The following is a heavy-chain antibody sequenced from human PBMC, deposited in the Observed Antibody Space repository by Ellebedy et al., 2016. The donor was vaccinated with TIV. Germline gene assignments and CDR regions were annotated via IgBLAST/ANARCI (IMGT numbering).Heavy chain of an antibody. CDR3: ARWFGELLYVGWFDP. D-gene: IGHD3-10*01. Sequence: SETLSLTCIVSGGSLSSSSSYWAWIRQPPGKGLEWIGSIYHSGSTYYNPSLKSRVTISVDTSKNQVSLKLTSVTAADTAEYYCARWFGELLYVGWFDPWGQGTLVTVSS. J-gene: IGHJ5*02. CDR1: GGSLSSSSSY. CDR2: IYHSGST. V-gene: IGHV4-39*01.